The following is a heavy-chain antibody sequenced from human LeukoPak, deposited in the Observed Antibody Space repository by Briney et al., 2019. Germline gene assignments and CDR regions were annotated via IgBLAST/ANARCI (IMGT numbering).Heavy chain of an antibody. CDR1: GGSISSYY. J-gene: IGHJ6*02. Sequence: SETLSLTCTVSGGSISSYYWSWIRQPPGKGLEWIGYIYDSGSTNYNPSLKSRVTISLDTSKKQFSLKLTSVTATDTAVFYCARHYYGSGSSPRDVWGQGTTATVSS. CDR2: IYDSGST. CDR3: ARHYYGSGSSPRDV. D-gene: IGHD3-10*01. V-gene: IGHV4-59*08.